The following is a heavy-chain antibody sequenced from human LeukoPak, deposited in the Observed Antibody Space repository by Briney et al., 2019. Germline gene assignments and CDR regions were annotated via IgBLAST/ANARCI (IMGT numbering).Heavy chain of an antibody. Sequence: QSGGSLRLSCADSGFTFSTYSMNWVRQAPGKGLEWISYITSSSSAIYYTDSVKGRFTVSRDNAKNSLYLQMNSLRAEDTAVYYCARDNRGDDYWGQGTLVTVSS. J-gene: IGHJ4*02. D-gene: IGHD1-14*01. CDR1: GFTFSTYS. CDR2: ITSSSSAI. V-gene: IGHV3-48*04. CDR3: ARDNRGDDY.